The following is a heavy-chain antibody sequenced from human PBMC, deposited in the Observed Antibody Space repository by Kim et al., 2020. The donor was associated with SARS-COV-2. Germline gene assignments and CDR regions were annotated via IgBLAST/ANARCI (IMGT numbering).Heavy chain of an antibody. D-gene: IGHD3-3*01. V-gene: IGHV7-4-1*02. J-gene: IGHJ4*02. CDR3: ARDEGDIWSGFHF. CDR1: GYTFRSYA. Sequence: ASVKVSCKASGYTFRSYAVNWVRQAPGQGLEWMGWINTKTGSPTYAQGVTGRVVFSLDTSVSTAYLQISSLKGEDTAVYYCARDEGDIWSGFHFWGQGTLVTVPS. CDR2: INTKTGSP.